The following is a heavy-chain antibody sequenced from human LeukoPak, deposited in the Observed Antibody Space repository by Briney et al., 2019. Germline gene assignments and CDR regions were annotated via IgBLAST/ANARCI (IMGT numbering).Heavy chain of an antibody. J-gene: IGHJ5*02. CDR3: ATYAGLSSWYSGA. CDR1: GFTFSSYA. D-gene: IGHD6-13*01. V-gene: IGHV3-23*01. Sequence: GGSLRLSCAASGFTFSSYAMSWVRQAPGKGLEWVSAISGSGGSTYYADSVKGRFTISRDNSKNTLYLQVNSLRAEDTAVYYCATYAGLSSWYSGAWGQGTLVTVSS. CDR2: ISGSGGST.